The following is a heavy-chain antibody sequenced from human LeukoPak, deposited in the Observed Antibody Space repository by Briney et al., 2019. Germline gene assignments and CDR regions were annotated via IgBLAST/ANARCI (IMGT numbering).Heavy chain of an antibody. CDR1: GFTFSDYA. CDR3: VKDLRAVNYYGMDV. V-gene: IGHV3-9*01. J-gene: IGHJ6*02. CDR2: ISWNGGSI. Sequence: GGSLRLSCAASGFTFSDYAMHWVRQAPGKGLEWVSGISWNGGSIGYTDSVRGRFTISRDNAKNSLYLQMNSLRAEDTAVYYCVKDLRAVNYYGMDVWGQGTTVIVSS. D-gene: IGHD6-19*01.